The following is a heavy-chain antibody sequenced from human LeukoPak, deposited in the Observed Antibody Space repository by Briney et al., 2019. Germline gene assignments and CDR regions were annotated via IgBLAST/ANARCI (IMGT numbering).Heavy chain of an antibody. CDR2: IYYSGST. Sequence: PSGSLFLTFTVSGGSISCGDYYWSWIRQPPVKGLEWIGYIYYSGSTYYNPSFKSRVTISVDSSKNQFSLKLSSVTAADTAVYYCAREGYDFWSGYPNWFGPWGQGNLVTVSS. D-gene: IGHD3-3*01. J-gene: IGHJ5*02. CDR3: AREGYDFWSGYPNWFGP. V-gene: IGHV4-30-4*08. CDR1: GGSISCGDYY.